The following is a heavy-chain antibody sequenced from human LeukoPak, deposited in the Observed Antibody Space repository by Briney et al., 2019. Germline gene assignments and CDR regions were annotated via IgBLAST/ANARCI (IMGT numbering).Heavy chain of an antibody. CDR1: GGSFSGYY. Sequence: SETLSLTCAVYGGSFSGYYWSWIRQPPGKGLEWIGEINHSGSTNYNPSLKSRVTISVDTSKNQFSLKLSSVTAADTAVYYCARELYYYDSSGYYYAHYFDYWGKGTTVTISS. CDR2: INHSGST. V-gene: IGHV4-34*01. J-gene: IGHJ4*03. D-gene: IGHD3-22*01. CDR3: ARELYYYDSSGYYYAHYFDY.